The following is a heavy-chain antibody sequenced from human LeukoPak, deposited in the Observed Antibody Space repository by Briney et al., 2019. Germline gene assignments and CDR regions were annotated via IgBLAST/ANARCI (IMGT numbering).Heavy chain of an antibody. CDR3: ARNLAAAGTGGDY. J-gene: IGHJ4*02. V-gene: IGHV1-2*02. Sequence: GASVKVSCKASGYTFTGYYMHWVRQAPGQGLEWMGWINPNSGGTNYAQKFRGRVTMTRDTSISTAYMELSRLRSDDTAVYYCARNLAAAGTGGDYWGQGTLVTVSS. CDR2: INPNSGGT. D-gene: IGHD6-13*01. CDR1: GYTFTGYY.